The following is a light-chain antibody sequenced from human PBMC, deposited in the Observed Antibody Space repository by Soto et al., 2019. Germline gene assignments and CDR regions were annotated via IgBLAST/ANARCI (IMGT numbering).Light chain of an antibody. J-gene: IGKJ2*01. Sequence: EMVLTQSPGTLSLSPGERATLSCRASQSLSRSYLAWYQQKPGKAPRLLIYGASRRATGIPDRFSGSGSGSDFTHSISRLAPDDFAVYSCEQYDSSPPYHFGRGNNLEIK. V-gene: IGKV3-20*01. CDR2: GAS. CDR1: QSLSRSY. CDR3: EQYDSSPPYH.